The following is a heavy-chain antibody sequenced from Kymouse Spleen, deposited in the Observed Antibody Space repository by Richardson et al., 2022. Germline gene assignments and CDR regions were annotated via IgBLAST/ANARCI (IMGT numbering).Heavy chain of an antibody. D-gene: IGHD3-10*01. CDR3: ARVDYGSGARLDV. V-gene: IGHV3-33*01. J-gene: IGHJ6*02. CDR1: GFTFSSYG. Sequence: QVQLVESGGGVVQPGRSLRLSCAASGFTFSSYGMHWVRQAPGKGLEWVAVIWYDGSNKYYADSVKGRFTISRDNSKNTLYLQMNSLRAEDTAVYYCARVDYGSGARLDVWGQGTTVTVSS. CDR2: IWYDGSNK.